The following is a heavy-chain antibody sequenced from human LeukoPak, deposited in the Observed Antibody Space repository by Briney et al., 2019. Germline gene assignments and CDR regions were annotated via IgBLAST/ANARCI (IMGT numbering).Heavy chain of an antibody. CDR1: GFTFDDYA. CDR2: ISWNSGSI. V-gene: IGHV3-9*01. J-gene: IGHJ6*04. CDR3: AKEAGARDYYYGMDV. Sequence: GRSLRLSCAASGFTFDDYAMHWVRQAPGKGLEWVSGISWNSGSIGYADSVKGRFTISRDNAKNSLYLQMNSLRAEDTALYCCAKEAGARDYYYGMDVWGKGTTVTVSS.